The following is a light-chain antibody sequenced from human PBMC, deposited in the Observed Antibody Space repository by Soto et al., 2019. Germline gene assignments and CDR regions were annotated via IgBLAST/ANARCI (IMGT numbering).Light chain of an antibody. CDR3: SSYTSTNSYV. Sequence: QSALTQPASVSGSPGQSITISCTGTSSDVGSYNSVSWYQQYPGQAPKLMIYEVSNRPSGLSCRFSGSKSGNTASLTISGLQAEDEADYYCSSYTSTNSYVFGSGTKLTVL. CDR2: EVS. J-gene: IGLJ1*01. V-gene: IGLV2-14*01. CDR1: SSDVGSYNS.